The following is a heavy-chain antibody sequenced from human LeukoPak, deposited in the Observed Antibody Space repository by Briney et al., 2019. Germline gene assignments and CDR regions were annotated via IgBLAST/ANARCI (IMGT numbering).Heavy chain of an antibody. D-gene: IGHD6-19*01. J-gene: IGHJ4*02. V-gene: IGHV1-3*01. CDR2: INAGNGNT. Sequence: PGGSLRLSCAASGFTFTSYAMHWVRQAPGQRLEWMGWINAGNGNTKYSQKFQGRVTITRDTSASTAYMELSSLRSEDTAVYYCARVWLGGPLDYWGQGTLVTVSS. CDR3: ARVWLGGPLDY. CDR1: GFTFTSYA.